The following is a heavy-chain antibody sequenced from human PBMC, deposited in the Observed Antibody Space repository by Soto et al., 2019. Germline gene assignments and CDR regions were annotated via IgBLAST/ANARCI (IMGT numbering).Heavy chain of an antibody. Sequence: ASVKVSCKASGYTFTSYAMHLVRQAPGQRLEWMGWINAGNGNTKYSQKFQGRVTITRDTSASTAYMELSSLRSEDTAVYYCARGAIPLYYYDSSGYSLEAFDIWGQGTMVTV. D-gene: IGHD3-22*01. CDR2: INAGNGNT. CDR1: GYTFTSYA. J-gene: IGHJ3*02. V-gene: IGHV1-3*01. CDR3: ARGAIPLYYYDSSGYSLEAFDI.